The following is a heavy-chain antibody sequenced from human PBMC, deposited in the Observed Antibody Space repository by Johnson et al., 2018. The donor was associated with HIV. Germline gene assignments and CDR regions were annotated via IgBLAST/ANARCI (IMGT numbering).Heavy chain of an antibody. CDR3: ARTLGFGTEDAFDI. J-gene: IGHJ3*02. V-gene: IGHV3-66*01. CDR2: LFSGGST. Sequence: VQLVESGGGLVQPGGSLRLSCAASGFTVSSYYMSWVRQAPGKGLEWVSVLFSGGSTYYADAVKGRFTISRENAKNSLYLQMNSLNAGDTAVYYCARTLGFGTEDAFDIWGQGTMVTVSS. CDR1: GFTVSSYY. D-gene: IGHD3-10*01.